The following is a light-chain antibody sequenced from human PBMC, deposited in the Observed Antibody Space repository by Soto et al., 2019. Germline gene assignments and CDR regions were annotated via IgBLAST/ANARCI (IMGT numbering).Light chain of an antibody. CDR3: PRYNSWPHT. J-gene: IGKJ4*01. V-gene: IGKV3D-15*01. CDR2: DIF. CDR1: QSVGSD. Sequence: EIVITHSPGTLSVSTGERATLSCRASQSVGSDLAWEQRKPGQAPRLDIYDIFTRAAGVPTTISGSGSGTEYTLTIGVLQSRDFGVYYCPRYNSWPHTFGGGTKVDMK.